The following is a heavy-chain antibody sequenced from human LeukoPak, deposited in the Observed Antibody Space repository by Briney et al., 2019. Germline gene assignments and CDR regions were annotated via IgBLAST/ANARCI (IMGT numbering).Heavy chain of an antibody. CDR1: GYSFTSYW. CDR2: IYPGDSDT. V-gene: IGHV5-51*01. Sequence: GESLQISCKGSGYSFTSYWIGWVRQMPGKGLEWMGIIYPGDSDTRYSPSFQGQVTISADKSISTAYLQWSSLKASDTAMYYCARHAQDGYYDSSGYYFSAGYYFDYWGQGTLVTVSS. J-gene: IGHJ4*02. CDR3: ARHAQDGYYDSSGYYFSAGYYFDY. D-gene: IGHD3-22*01.